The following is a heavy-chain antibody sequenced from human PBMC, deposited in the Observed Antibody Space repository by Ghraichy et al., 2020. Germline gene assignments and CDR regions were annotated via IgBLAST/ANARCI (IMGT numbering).Heavy chain of an antibody. D-gene: IGHD6-19*01. CDR2: ISAYNGNT. Sequence: ALVKVSCKASGYTFTSYGISWVRQAPGQGLEWMGWISAYNGNTNYAQKLQGRVTMTTDTSTSTAYMELRSLRSDDTAVYYCARDKPEGYIAVASSGAAFDIWGQGTMVTVSS. CDR1: GYTFTSYG. CDR3: ARDKPEGYIAVASSGAAFDI. J-gene: IGHJ3*02. V-gene: IGHV1-18*01.